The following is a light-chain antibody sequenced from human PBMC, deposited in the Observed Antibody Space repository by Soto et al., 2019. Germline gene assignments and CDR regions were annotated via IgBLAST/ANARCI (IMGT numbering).Light chain of an antibody. Sequence: EVVMTQSPATLSVSPGDRATLSCRASQNIGTNVAWYQHKPGQAPRLLLYGASTRATDIPPRFRGSGSGSEFSLTVSSLQSEDFAVYYCQQYDTWPPFFTFGPGTKVYIQ. CDR2: GAS. CDR3: QQYDTWPPFFT. V-gene: IGKV3-15*01. CDR1: QNIGTN. J-gene: IGKJ3*01.